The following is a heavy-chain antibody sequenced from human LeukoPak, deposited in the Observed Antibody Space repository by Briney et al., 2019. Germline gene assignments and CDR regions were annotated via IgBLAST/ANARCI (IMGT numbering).Heavy chain of an antibody. CDR1: GFTFSSYA. J-gene: IGHJ4*02. Sequence: GGSLRLSCAASGFTFSSYAMNWVRRAPGKGLEWVSTISSISSYIKYADSVKGRFTISRDNANSSLYLQMNSLRAEDTAVYYCAKSVTGDFDYWGQGTLVTVSS. CDR3: AKSVTGDFDY. D-gene: IGHD7-27*01. V-gene: IGHV3-21*01. CDR2: ISSISSYI.